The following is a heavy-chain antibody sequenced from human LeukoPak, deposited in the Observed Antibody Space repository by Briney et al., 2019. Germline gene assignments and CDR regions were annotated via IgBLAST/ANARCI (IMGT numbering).Heavy chain of an antibody. V-gene: IGHV1-2*06. D-gene: IGHD3-10*01. J-gene: IGHJ4*02. CDR3: ARDLGWFGGLPFDY. Sequence: GASVKVSCKASGYTFTGYYMHWVRQAPGQGLEWMGRINPNSGGTNYAQKFQGRVTMTRDTSISTAYMELSRLRSDDTAVYYCARDLGWFGGLPFDYWGQGTLVTVSS. CDR1: GYTFTGYY. CDR2: INPNSGGT.